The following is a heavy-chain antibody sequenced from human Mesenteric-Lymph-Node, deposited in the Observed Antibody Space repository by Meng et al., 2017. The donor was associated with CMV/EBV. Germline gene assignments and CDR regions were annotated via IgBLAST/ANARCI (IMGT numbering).Heavy chain of an antibody. CDR2: IYPGDSDT. V-gene: IGHV5-51*01. CDR3: ARSYYYDSSGALGFDP. CDR1: GYSFTSYW. Sequence: GYSFTSYWIGWVRQMPGKGLEWMGIIYPGDSDTRYSPSFQGQVTISADKSISTAYLQWSSLKASDTAMYYCARSYYYDSSGALGFDPWGQGTLVTVSS. J-gene: IGHJ5*02. D-gene: IGHD3-22*01.